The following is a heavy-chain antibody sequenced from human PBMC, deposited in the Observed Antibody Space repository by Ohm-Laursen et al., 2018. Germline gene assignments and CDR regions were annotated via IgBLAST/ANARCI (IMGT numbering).Heavy chain of an antibody. V-gene: IGHV4-59*12. Sequence: GTLSLTCSVSGGSLSKSFWSWIRQPPGKGLEWIGYIYYNGSPRYNPSLESRVTMSVDTSKNQLSLKVNSVTAADTAVYYCARDLGFAAPMDVWGQGTTVTVSS. CDR3: ARDLGFAAPMDV. CDR2: IYYNGSP. D-gene: IGHD7-27*01. J-gene: IGHJ6*02. CDR1: GGSLSKSF.